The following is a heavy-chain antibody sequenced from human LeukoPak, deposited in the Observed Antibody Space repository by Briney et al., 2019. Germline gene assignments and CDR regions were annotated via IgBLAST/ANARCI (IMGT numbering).Heavy chain of an antibody. V-gene: IGHV3-23*01. D-gene: IGHD3-22*01. Sequence: GGSLRLSCAASGFTFSSYAMSWVRQAPGKGLEWVSAISGSGGSTYYADFVKGRFTISRDNSKNTLYLQMNSLRAEDTAVYYCAKAPRYYYDSSGYFDYWGQGTLVTVSS. J-gene: IGHJ4*02. CDR2: ISGSGGST. CDR1: GFTFSSYA. CDR3: AKAPRYYYDSSGYFDY.